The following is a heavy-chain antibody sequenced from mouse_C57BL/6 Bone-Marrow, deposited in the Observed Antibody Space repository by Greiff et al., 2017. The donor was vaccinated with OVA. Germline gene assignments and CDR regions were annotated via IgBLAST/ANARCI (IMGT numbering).Heavy chain of an antibody. CDR1: GYTFTSYW. CDR3: ARSHGSSHWYFDV. Sequence: QVQLKQSGAELAKPGASVKLSCKASGYTFTSYWMHWVKQRPGQGLEWIGYINPSSGYTKYNQKFKDKATLTADKSSSTAYMQLSSLTYEDSSVYYCARSHGSSHWYFDVWGTGTTVTVSS. J-gene: IGHJ1*03. CDR2: INPSSGYT. V-gene: IGHV1-7*01. D-gene: IGHD1-1*01.